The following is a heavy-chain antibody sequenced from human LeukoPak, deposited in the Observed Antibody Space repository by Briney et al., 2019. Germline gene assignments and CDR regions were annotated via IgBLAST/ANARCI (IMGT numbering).Heavy chain of an antibody. Sequence: GGSLRLSCAASGFTFNHHAMHWVRQAPGKGLEWVALMSYDGNNKYYADSVKGRFTISRDNSKNTLYLQMNSLRAEDTAVYYCAKNLVKRTTGIAVAGTRRTLDYWGQGTLVTVSS. CDR1: GFTFNHHA. D-gene: IGHD6-19*01. CDR3: AKNLVKRTTGIAVAGTRRTLDY. V-gene: IGHV3-30-3*02. J-gene: IGHJ4*02. CDR2: MSYDGNNK.